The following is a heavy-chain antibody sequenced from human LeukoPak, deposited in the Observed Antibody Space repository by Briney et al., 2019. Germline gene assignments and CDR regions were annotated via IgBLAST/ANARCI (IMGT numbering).Heavy chain of an antibody. CDR2: IYHSGST. V-gene: IGHV4-38-2*02. J-gene: IGHJ5*02. CDR3: ARGGYYGSGNDFRFDP. D-gene: IGHD3-10*01. CDR1: GYAISSGYF. Sequence: PSETLSLTCSVSGYAISSGYFWGWIRQPPGKGLEWIGTIYHSGSTYYNPSLKSRVTISVDTSKNQFSLKLSSVTAADTAVYYCARGGYYGSGNDFRFDPWGQGTLVTVSS.